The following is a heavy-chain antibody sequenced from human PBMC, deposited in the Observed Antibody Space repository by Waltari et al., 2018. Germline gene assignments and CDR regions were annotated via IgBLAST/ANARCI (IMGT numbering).Heavy chain of an antibody. CDR3: ARREHDYDYVGGSYRRVIDTFDI. CDR1: GDKVSTSW. J-gene: IGHJ3*02. V-gene: IGHV5-51*03. Sequence: EVRLVQSGAEVKKPGESLKISCKGSGDKVSTSWIGWVRQMPGKGLEWMGIIYVGDSETRYSPSFRGQVTMSADKSITTAYLQWSSLKASDTAMYYCARREHDYDYVGGSYRRVIDTFDIWGQGTRVTVSS. D-gene: IGHD3-16*02. CDR2: IYVGDSET.